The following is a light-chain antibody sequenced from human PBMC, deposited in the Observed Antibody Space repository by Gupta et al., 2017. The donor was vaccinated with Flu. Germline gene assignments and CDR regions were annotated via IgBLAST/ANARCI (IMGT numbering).Light chain of an antibody. Sequence: QSVLTQPPSVSAAPGQKVTISCSGSSSNICNNYVSWYQQHPGTAPNLLIYDNNKRPSGIPDRFSGSKSGTSATLGITGLQTGDEADYYCGTWDSSLSAVFGGGTKLTVL. V-gene: IGLV1-51*01. J-gene: IGLJ2*01. CDR2: DNN. CDR1: SSNICNNY. CDR3: GTWDSSLSAV.